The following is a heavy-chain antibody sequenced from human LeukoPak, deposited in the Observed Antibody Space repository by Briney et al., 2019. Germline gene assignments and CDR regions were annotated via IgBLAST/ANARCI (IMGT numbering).Heavy chain of an antibody. V-gene: IGHV2-70*01. CDR1: GFSLSTSGMC. CDR3: ARMMYGDFVDYFDY. CDR2: IRWDDNK. J-gene: IGHJ4*02. D-gene: IGHD4-17*01. Sequence: ESGPTLVKPTQTLTLICTFSGFSLSTSGMCVSWIRQPPGKALEWLALIRWDDNKYYSTSLKTRLTISKDTSKNQVVLTMTNMDPVDAATYYCARMMYGDFVDYFDYWGQGTLVSVSS.